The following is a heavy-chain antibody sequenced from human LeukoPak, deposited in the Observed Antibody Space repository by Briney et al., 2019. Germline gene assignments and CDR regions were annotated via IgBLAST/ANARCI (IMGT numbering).Heavy chain of an antibody. D-gene: IGHD1-26*01. J-gene: IGHJ4*02. Sequence: ASVKVSCKASGYTFTGYYMHWVRQAPGQGLEGMGWINPNSGGTNYAKKFQGRVTMTRDTSISTAYMELSRLRSDDTAVYYCAREAWERRVDYWGQGTLVTVSS. V-gene: IGHV1-2*02. CDR3: AREAWERRVDY. CDR1: GYTFTGYY. CDR2: INPNSGGT.